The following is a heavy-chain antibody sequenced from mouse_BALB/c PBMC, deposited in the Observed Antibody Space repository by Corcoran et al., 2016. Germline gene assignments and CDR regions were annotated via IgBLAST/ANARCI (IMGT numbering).Heavy chain of an antibody. V-gene: IGHV9-3-1*01. CDR2: INTYTGEP. CDR3: AITTVVATFAY. Sequence: QIQLVQSGPELKKPGETVKISCKASGYTFTNYGMNWVKQAPGKGLKGMGWINTYTGEPTYADAFKGRFAFSLETSASTAYLQINNLKNEDTATYFCAITTVVATFAYWGQGTLVTVAA. J-gene: IGHJ3*01. CDR1: GYTFTNYG. D-gene: IGHD1-1*01.